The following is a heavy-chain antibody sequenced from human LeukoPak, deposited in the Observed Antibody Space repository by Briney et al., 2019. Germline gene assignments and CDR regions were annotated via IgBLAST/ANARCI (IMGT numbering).Heavy chain of an antibody. Sequence: PGESLEISCKGSGYSFSNYWIGWVRQVPGKGLEGMGNIYPSGSETRYSPSFQGQVTISVDKSTTTAYLQWSRLKASDTAMYHCARLTSVTLPFDFWGQGTLVTVSS. CDR1: GYSFSNYW. CDR2: IYPSGSET. D-gene: IGHD4-17*01. V-gene: IGHV5-51*01. CDR3: ARLTSVTLPFDF. J-gene: IGHJ4*02.